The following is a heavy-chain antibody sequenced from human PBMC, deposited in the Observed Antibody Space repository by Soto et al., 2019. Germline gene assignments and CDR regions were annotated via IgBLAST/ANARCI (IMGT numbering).Heavy chain of an antibody. CDR1: GFTFSSYS. D-gene: IGHD6-13*01. Sequence: GGSLRLSCAASGFTFSSYSMNWVRQAPGKGLEWVSSISSSSSYIYYADSVKGRFTISRDNAKNSLYLQMNSLRAEDTAVYYCARESIAAGGTYYGKDVRGQGTEVTV. V-gene: IGHV3-21*01. J-gene: IGHJ6*02. CDR3: ARESIAAGGTYYGKDV. CDR2: ISSSSSYI.